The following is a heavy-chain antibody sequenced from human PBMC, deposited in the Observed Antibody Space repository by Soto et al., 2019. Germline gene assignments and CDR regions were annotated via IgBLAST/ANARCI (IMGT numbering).Heavy chain of an antibody. V-gene: IGHV1-3*01. D-gene: IGHD5-18*01. CDR2: MNAGVVNT. CDR3: ARDTGYTFGSLNY. Sequence: HVELVQSGADVKKPGASVTISCKASGYTFTDYALHWVRQAPGQRREWMGWMNAGVVNTLYSQKCQGRITITRDTSASTAYMELNSLKSEDTAIYYCARDTGYTFGSLNYWGPGTLVTVSS. J-gene: IGHJ4*02. CDR1: GYTFTDYA.